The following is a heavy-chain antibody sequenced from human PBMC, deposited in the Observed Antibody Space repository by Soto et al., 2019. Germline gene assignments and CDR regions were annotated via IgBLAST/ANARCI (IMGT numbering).Heavy chain of an antibody. V-gene: IGHV3-30*18. CDR2: IAYDGSNK. J-gene: IGHJ3*02. CDR3: AKCLFNRVYAHAFEI. Sequence: QVQLVESGGGVVQPGRSLRLSCAASGFTFSSYGMHWVRQAPGKGLEWVAVIAYDGSNKYYADSVKGRFTISRDNSKNTLYLQMNSLRAEDTAVYYCAKCLFNRVYAHAFEIWGQGTMVTVSS. CDR1: GFTFSSYG. D-gene: IGHD2-8*01.